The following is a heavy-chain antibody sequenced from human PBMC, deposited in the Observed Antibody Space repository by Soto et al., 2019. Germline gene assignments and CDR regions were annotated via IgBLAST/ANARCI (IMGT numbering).Heavy chain of an antibody. D-gene: IGHD3-16*01. CDR1: GFNVMSYW. J-gene: IGHJ4*02. CDR2: IKEDGSEI. V-gene: IGHV3-7*01. CDR3: SRAIGFDYVN. Sequence: GGSLRLSCAVSGFNVMSYWMSWVRQAPGKGLEWVAGIKEDGSEIYYLQSVRGRFSISRDSAGNALHLTMNYLSAEDTGVYFCSRAIGFDYVNWGQGTLVTAPQ.